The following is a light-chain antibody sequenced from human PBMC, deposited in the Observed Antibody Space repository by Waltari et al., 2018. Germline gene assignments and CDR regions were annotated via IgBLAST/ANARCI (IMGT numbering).Light chain of an antibody. V-gene: IGLV1-36*01. CDR2: YDN. CDR1: NSNLGNNA. J-gene: IGLJ3*02. Sequence: TISCSGSNSNLGNNAVNWYQKLPGKAPKLLIYYDNLLSPGVSDRFSGSKSDTSASLAISGLQSEDEADYYCEAWDDTLNGVVFGGGTKLTVL. CDR3: EAWDDTLNGVV.